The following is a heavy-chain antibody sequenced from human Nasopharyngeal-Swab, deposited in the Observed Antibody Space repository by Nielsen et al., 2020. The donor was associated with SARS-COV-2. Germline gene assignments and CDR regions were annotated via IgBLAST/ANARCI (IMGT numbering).Heavy chain of an antibody. CDR1: GYTFTSYY. Sequence: ASVKVSCKASGYTFTSYYLHWVRQAPGQGLEWMGIINPTDGSTSYAQKFEGRVTMTRVTSTSTVYMELNSLRSEDTAVYYCARVLPFRITGTSGMDVWSQGTTVTVSS. CDR2: INPTDGST. V-gene: IGHV1-46*01. D-gene: IGHD1-7*01. CDR3: ARVLPFRITGTSGMDV. J-gene: IGHJ6*02.